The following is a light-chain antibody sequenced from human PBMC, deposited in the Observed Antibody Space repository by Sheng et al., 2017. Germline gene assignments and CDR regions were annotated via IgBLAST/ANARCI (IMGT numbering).Light chain of an antibody. CDR1: SGHTNYA. J-gene: IGLJ3*02. Sequence: QPVLTQSPSASASLGASVKLTCTLSSGHTNYAIAWHQKQPEKGPRFLMILKSDGSHTKGDGIPDRFSGSSSGTDRYLIISSLQSDDEADYYCQTWGTDINWVFGGGTKLTV. V-gene: IGLV4-69*01. CDR3: QTWGTDINWV. CDR2: LKSDGSH.